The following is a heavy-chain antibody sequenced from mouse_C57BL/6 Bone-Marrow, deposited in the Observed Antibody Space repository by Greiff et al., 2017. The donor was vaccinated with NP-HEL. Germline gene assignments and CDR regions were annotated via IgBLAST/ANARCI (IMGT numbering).Heavy chain of an antibody. CDR2: IWSGGST. J-gene: IGHJ1*03. CDR3: AKTEFSLYYDYDGYFDV. CDR1: GFSLTSYG. V-gene: IGHV2-4*01. Sequence: VKLQQSGPGLVQPSQSLSITCTVSGFSLTSYGVHWVRQPPGKGLEWLGVIWSGGSTDYNAAFISRLSISKDNSKSQVFFKMNSLQADDTAIYYCAKTEFSLYYDYDGYFDVWGTGTTVTVSS. D-gene: IGHD2-4*01.